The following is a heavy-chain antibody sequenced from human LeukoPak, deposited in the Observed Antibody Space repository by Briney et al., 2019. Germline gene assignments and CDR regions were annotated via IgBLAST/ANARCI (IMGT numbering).Heavy chain of an antibody. CDR2: IWYDGSNK. J-gene: IGHJ4*02. V-gene: IGHV3-33*01. CDR3: ARGMDTNIAVAGFDY. Sequence: GGSLRLSCAASGFTFSSYGMQWVRQAPGKGLEWVAVIWYDGSNKYYADSVKGRFTISRDNSKNTLYLQMNSLRAEDTAVYYCARGMDTNIAVAGFDYWGQGTLVTVSS. D-gene: IGHD6-19*01. CDR1: GFTFSSYG.